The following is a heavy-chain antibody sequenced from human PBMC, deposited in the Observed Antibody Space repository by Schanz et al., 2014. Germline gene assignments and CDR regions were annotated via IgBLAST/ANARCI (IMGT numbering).Heavy chain of an antibody. J-gene: IGHJ6*02. V-gene: IGHV3-30*18. Sequence: QVQLVESGGGVVQPGRSRRLSCEASGFTFSSYGMHWVRQAPGKGLEWVAVISYDGNNEDYADSVKGRFSISRDNSQNTLYLQMDSLRPEDTAVYFCAKGEPYYHGMDVWGQGTLVTVSS. D-gene: IGHD3-16*01. CDR3: AKGEPYYHGMDV. CDR1: GFTFSSYG. CDR2: ISYDGNNE.